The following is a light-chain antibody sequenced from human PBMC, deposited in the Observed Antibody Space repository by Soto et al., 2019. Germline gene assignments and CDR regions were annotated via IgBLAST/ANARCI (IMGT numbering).Light chain of an antibody. CDR3: QQSYITWT. CDR1: QSCRNS. CDR2: DAS. J-gene: IGKJ1*01. Sequence: DRQMTQPPSTLSAYVGDRVTITCRASQSCRNSLAWYQQKAGKAPTLLIYDASTLQSGVPSRFSGRGSGTDFTLTISSLQPEDFASYYCQQSYITWTFGQGTKVDIK. V-gene: IGKV1-39*01.